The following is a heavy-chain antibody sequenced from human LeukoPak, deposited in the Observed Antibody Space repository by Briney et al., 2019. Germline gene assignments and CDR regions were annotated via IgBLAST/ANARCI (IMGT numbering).Heavy chain of an antibody. D-gene: IGHD3-10*01. V-gene: IGHV3-23*01. CDR1: GFTFSNYA. CDR3: ARGGHDYYYMDV. Sequence: PGGSLRLSCAASGFTFSNYAMNWVRQAPGKGLEWVSAISGSGGSTYYADSVEGRFTISRDNSKNTLYLQMNSLRAEDTAVYYCARGGHDYYYMDVWGKGTTVTVSS. J-gene: IGHJ6*03. CDR2: ISGSGGST.